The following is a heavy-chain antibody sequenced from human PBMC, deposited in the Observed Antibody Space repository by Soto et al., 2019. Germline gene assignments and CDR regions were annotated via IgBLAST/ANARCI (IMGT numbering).Heavy chain of an antibody. CDR1: GITFSRHW. V-gene: IGHV3-7*03. Sequence: EVQLMESGGGLVQPGGSLTLSCEASGITFSRHWMTWVRQAPGKGLEWVANINEDGSQRFYVEYVKGRYTISRDNVKNSLFLQMNDLRAEDTAVYHCASRPSDVKYYGVLDYWGQGTVVTVSS. D-gene: IGHD3-3*01. CDR3: ASRPSDVKYYGVLDY. J-gene: IGHJ4*02. CDR2: INEDGSQR.